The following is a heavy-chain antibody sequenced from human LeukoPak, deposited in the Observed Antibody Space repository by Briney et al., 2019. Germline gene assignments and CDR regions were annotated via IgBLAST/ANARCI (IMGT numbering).Heavy chain of an antibody. V-gene: IGHV3-30*18. D-gene: IGHD6-6*01. CDR3: AKIEGSSSYYFDY. J-gene: IGHJ4*02. CDR1: GFTFSTYA. CDR2: ISYDGGST. Sequence: GGSLRLSCAASGFTFSTYAMHWVRQAPGKGLEWVAIISYDGGSTSYADSVKGRFTISRDNSKNTLYLQMSSLRTEDTSVYYCAKIEGSSSYYFDYWGQGTLVTVSS.